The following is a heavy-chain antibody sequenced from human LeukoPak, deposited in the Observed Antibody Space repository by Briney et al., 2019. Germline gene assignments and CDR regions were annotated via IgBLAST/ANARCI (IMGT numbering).Heavy chain of an antibody. CDR3: ARIAFEAYCSGGSCEPRAFDI. V-gene: IGHV1-69*01. CDR2: IIPIFGTA. Sequence: GSSVKVSCKASGGTFSSYAISWVRQAPGQGLEWMGGIIPIFGTANYAQKFQGRVTITADESTSTAYMELSSLRSEDTAVYYCARIAFEAYCSGGSCEPRAFDIWGQGTMVAVSS. J-gene: IGHJ3*02. D-gene: IGHD2-15*01. CDR1: GGTFSSYA.